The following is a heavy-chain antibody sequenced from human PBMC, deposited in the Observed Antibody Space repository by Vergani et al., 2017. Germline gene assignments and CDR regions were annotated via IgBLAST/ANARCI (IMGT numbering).Heavy chain of an antibody. D-gene: IGHD1-26*01. Sequence: QVQLVESGGGVVQPGRSLRLSCAASGFTFSSYAMHWVRQAPGKGLEWVAVISYDGSNKYYADSVKGRFTISRDNSKNTLYLQMNSLRAEDTAVYYCARDGSGSSRDYYYYYYMDVWGKGTTVTVSS. CDR2: ISYDGSNK. V-gene: IGHV3-30-3*01. CDR3: ARDGSGSSRDYYYYYYMDV. J-gene: IGHJ6*03. CDR1: GFTFSSYA.